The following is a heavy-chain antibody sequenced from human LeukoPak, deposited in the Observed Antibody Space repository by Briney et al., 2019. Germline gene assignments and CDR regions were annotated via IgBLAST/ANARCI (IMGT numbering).Heavy chain of an antibody. CDR2: INDNGVGT. D-gene: IGHD3-16*01. Sequence: GGSLRLSCAASGFTFSSYAMSWVRQAPGKGLKWVSTINDNGVGTYYADSVKGRFTISRDNSYNTVSLQMNSLRDEDTGVYYCAKGLRTGVGPYMGYHYYKDVWGKGATVTVSS. J-gene: IGHJ6*03. V-gene: IGHV3-23*01. CDR3: AKGLRTGVGPYMGYHYYKDV. CDR1: GFTFSSYA.